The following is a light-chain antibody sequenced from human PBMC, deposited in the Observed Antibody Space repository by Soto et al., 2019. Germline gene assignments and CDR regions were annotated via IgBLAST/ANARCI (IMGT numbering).Light chain of an antibody. V-gene: IGLV2-8*01. CDR2: EVS. J-gene: IGLJ2*01. CDR1: SSDVGGYNY. CDR3: QSYDNDLSVV. Sequence: QSALTQPPSASGSPGQSVTISCTGTSSDVGGYNYVSWYQQHPGKAPKLMIYEVSKRPSGVPDRFSGSKSGTSASLAITGLQAEDEADYYCQSYDNDLSVVFGGGTKLTVL.